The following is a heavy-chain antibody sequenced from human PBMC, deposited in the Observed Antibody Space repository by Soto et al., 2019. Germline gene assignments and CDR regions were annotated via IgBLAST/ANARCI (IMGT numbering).Heavy chain of an antibody. CDR3: ARCGLDYGMDV. J-gene: IGHJ6*02. D-gene: IGHD3-16*01. CDR1: GGSINSYY. V-gene: IGHV4-4*07. CDR2: FYPSGKT. Sequence: SETLSLTCTVSGGSINSYYWCWIRQPAGKGLEWIGRFYPSGKTNYDPSLKSRLTMSADTSRNQFSLNLTSVTAADTAVYYCARCGLDYGMDVWGQGTTVTVSS.